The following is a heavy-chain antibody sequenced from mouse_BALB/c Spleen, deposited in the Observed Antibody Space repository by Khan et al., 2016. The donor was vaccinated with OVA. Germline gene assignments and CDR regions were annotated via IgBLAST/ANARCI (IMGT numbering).Heavy chain of an antibody. Sequence: VMLVESGPGLAAPSQSLSITCTISGFSLTNYGVHWVRQPPGKGLEWLVVIWSDGSTTYNSALKSRLTITKDNSQSHVFLRVNSLQTDDTAIYFCARQPYYHYYIMDFWGQGTSVTVSS. CDR2: IWSDGST. CDR3: ARQPYYHYYIMDF. V-gene: IGHV2-6-1*01. CDR1: GFSLTNYG. J-gene: IGHJ4*01. D-gene: IGHD2-10*01.